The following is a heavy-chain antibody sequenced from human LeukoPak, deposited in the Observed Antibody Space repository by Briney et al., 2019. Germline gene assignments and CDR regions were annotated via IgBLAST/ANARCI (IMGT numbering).Heavy chain of an antibody. CDR3: ARDVGSWPYYYYYMDV. CDR2: INPNSGGT. Sequence: ASVKVSCKASGYTFTGYYMHWVRQAPGQGLEWMGWINPNSGGTNYAQKFQGRVTMTRDTSISTAYMELSRLRSDDTAVYYCARDVGSWPYYYYYMDVWGKGTTVTVSS. J-gene: IGHJ6*03. V-gene: IGHV1-2*02. CDR1: GYTFTGYY. D-gene: IGHD6-13*01.